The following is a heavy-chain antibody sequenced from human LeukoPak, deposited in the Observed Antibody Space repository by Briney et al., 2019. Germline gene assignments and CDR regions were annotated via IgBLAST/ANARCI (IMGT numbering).Heavy chain of an antibody. CDR3: ARDLVTVTKGFDI. Sequence: PSETLSLTCAVSADSFSSHYWTWIRQSPGKGLEWIGYISYIGSTNCNPSLKSRVTFSIDTSKNQFSLKLRSVTAADTAVYYCARDLVTVTKGFDIWGQGTMVSVSS. J-gene: IGHJ3*02. V-gene: IGHV4-59*11. CDR1: ADSFSSHY. D-gene: IGHD4-17*01. CDR2: ISYIGST.